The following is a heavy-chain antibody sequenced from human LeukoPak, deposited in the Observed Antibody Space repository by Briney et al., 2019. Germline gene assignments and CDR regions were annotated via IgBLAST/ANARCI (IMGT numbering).Heavy chain of an antibody. CDR2: MNPNSGNT. CDR1: GYTFTSYD. Sequence: ASVKVSCKASGYTFTSYDINWVQQATGQGLEWMGWMNPNSGNTGYAQKFQGRVTITRNTSISTAYMELSSLRSEDTAVYYCARVRLSFVGVVTNWFDPWGQGTLVTVSS. CDR3: ARVRLSFVGVVTNWFDP. V-gene: IGHV1-8*01. J-gene: IGHJ5*02. D-gene: IGHD3-3*01.